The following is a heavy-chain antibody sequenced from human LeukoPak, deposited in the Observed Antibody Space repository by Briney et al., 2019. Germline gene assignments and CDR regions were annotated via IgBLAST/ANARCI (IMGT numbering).Heavy chain of an antibody. CDR2: ISGSGGST. J-gene: IGHJ4*02. V-gene: IGHV3-23*01. D-gene: IGHD1-26*01. CDR1: GFTFSSYA. CDR3: AKDPREGELELLVFDY. Sequence: AGGSLRLSCAASGFTFSSYAMSWVRQAPGKGLEWVSAISGSGGSTYYADSVKGRFTISRDNSKNTLYLQMNSLRAEDTAVYYCAKDPREGELELLVFDYWGQGTLVTVSS.